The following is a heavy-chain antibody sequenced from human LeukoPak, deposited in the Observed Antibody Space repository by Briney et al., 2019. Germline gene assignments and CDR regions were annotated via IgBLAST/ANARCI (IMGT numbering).Heavy chain of an antibody. V-gene: IGHV1-58*02. Sequence: WASVKVSCKASGFTFTSSAMQWVRQARGQRLEWIGWIVVGSGNTNYAQKFQERVTITRDMSTSTAYMELSSLRSEDTAVYYCAADGYCSGGSCYSDYYYYYGMDVWGQGTTVTVSS. D-gene: IGHD2-15*01. CDR2: IVVGSGNT. CDR3: AADGYCSGGSCYSDYYYYYGMDV. J-gene: IGHJ6*02. CDR1: GFTFTSSA.